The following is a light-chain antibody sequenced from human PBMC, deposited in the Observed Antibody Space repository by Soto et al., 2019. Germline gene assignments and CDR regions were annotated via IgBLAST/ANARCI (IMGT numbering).Light chain of an antibody. Sequence: EVVLTQSPGTLSLSLGERATLXXRASQSVSTYLAWYQQRPGQAPRLLXXDASYRATDIPPRFSGSGSGTDFTLTISSLEPEDFAVYYCQQRRSWPPTITFGQGTRLEIK. CDR2: DAS. CDR3: QQRRSWPPTIT. CDR1: QSVSTY. J-gene: IGKJ5*01. V-gene: IGKV3-11*01.